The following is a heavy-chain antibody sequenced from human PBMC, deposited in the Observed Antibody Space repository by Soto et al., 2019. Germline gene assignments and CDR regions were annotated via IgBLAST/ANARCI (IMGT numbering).Heavy chain of an antibody. CDR2: ISYDGSNK. CDR3: ARYDSSGYYIPY. D-gene: IGHD3-22*01. Sequence: QVQLVESGGGVVQPGRSLRLSCAASGFTFSSYAMHWVRQAPGKGLEWVAVISYDGSNKYYADSVKGRFTISRDNSKKTLYLQMNSLRAEDTAVYYCARYDSSGYYIPYWGQGTLVTVSS. V-gene: IGHV3-30-3*01. CDR1: GFTFSSYA. J-gene: IGHJ4*02.